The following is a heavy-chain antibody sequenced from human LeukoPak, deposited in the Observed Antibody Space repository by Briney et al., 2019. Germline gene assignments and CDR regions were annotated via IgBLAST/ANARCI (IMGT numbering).Heavy chain of an antibody. CDR2: IYSGGST. V-gene: IGHV3-53*01. CDR3: ATEVVGAGDY. CDR1: GFTVSSNY. D-gene: IGHD1-26*01. Sequence: SGGSLRLSCAASGFTVSSNYMSWVRQAPGKGLEWVSVIYSGGSTYYADSVKGRFTISRHNSKNTLYLKMNSLRAEDTAVYYCATEVVGAGDYWGQGTLVTVSS. J-gene: IGHJ4*02.